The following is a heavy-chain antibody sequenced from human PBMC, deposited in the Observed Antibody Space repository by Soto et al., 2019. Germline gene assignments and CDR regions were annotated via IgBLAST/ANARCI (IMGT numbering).Heavy chain of an antibody. CDR2: ISGSGGST. CDR3: AKDALILRYFDWSPKPYFDY. J-gene: IGHJ4*02. V-gene: IGHV3-23*01. Sequence: GGSLRLSCAASGFTFSSYAMSWVRQAPGKGLEWVSAISGSGGSTYYADSVKGRFTISRDNSKNTLYLQMNSLRAEDTAVYYCAKDALILRYFDWSPKPYFDYWGQGTLVTVSS. CDR1: GFTFSSYA. D-gene: IGHD3-9*01.